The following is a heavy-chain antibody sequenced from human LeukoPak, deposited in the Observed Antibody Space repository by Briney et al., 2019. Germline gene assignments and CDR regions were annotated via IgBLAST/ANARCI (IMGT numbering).Heavy chain of an antibody. Sequence: SVKVSCKASGGTFSSYTISWVRQAPGQGLEWMGRIIPILGIANYAQKFQGRVTITVDKSTSTAYMELSSLRSEDTAVYYCARDRDGDYVYYYYGMDVWGQGTTVTVSS. J-gene: IGHJ6*02. CDR1: GGTFSSYT. CDR2: IIPILGIA. CDR3: ARDRDGDYVYYYYGMDV. V-gene: IGHV1-69*04. D-gene: IGHD4-17*01.